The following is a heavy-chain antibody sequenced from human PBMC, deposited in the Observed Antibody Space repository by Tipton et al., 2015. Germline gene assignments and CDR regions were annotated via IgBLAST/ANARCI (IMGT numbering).Heavy chain of an antibody. CDR2: ISSGSGYI. CDR3: TRGGLKQQREDVFDV. D-gene: IGHD6-13*01. CDR1: GFTLDDYG. J-gene: IGHJ3*01. V-gene: IGHV3-21*01. Sequence: SLRLSCAASGFTLDDYGMTWVRQVPGKGLEWVSSISSGSGYIYYADSVKGRFTVSRDNAQTSLYLQMNSLRAEDTAVYYCTRGGLKQQREDVFDVWGRGTMLTVSS.